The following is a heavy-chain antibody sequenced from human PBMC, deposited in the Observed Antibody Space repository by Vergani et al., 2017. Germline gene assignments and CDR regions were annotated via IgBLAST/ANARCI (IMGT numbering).Heavy chain of an antibody. V-gene: IGHV1-2*02. D-gene: IGHD6-13*01. Sequence: QVQLVQSGAEVKKPGASVKVSCKASGYTFTGYYMHWVRQAPGQGLEWMGWINPNSGGTNYAQKFQGRVTITRDMSTNTAYMALSSLSSEDTAVYYCARARIAAAGGERNWFDPWGQGTLVTVSS. CDR1: GYTFTGYY. CDR3: ARARIAAAGGERNWFDP. CDR2: INPNSGGT. J-gene: IGHJ5*02.